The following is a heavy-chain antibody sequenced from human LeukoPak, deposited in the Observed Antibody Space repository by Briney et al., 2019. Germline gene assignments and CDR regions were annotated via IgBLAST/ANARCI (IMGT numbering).Heavy chain of an antibody. V-gene: IGHV1-69*05. J-gene: IGHJ3*02. Sequence: SVKVSCKASGDTFSGYAISWVRQAPGQGLEWMGRIIPIFGTANYAQKFQGRVTITTDESTSTAYMELSSLRSEDTAVYYCARGNWNYVGVNAFDIWGQGTMVTVSS. CDR3: ARGNWNYVGVNAFDI. CDR2: IIPIFGTA. D-gene: IGHD1-7*01. CDR1: GDTFSGYA.